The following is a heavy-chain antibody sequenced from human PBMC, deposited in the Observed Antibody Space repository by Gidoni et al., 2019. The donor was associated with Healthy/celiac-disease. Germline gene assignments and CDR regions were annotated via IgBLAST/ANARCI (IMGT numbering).Heavy chain of an antibody. V-gene: IGHV4-31*03. CDR3: ARSVKIFGVVIPTVHLDY. D-gene: IGHD3-3*01. J-gene: IGHJ4*02. Sequence: QVQLQESGPGLVKPSQTLSLTCTFSGGSISSGGYYWSWIRQHPGKGLEWIGYIYYSGSTYYKPFLKSRVNLSVETAKNQFSLKLSSVTAGDTAGYYWARSVKIFGVVIPTVHLDYWGQGTLVTVSS. CDR1: GGSISSGGYY. CDR2: IYYSGST.